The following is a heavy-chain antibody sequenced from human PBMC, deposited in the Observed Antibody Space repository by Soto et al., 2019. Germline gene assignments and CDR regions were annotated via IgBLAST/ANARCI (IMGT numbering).Heavy chain of an antibody. V-gene: IGHV1-8*01. CDR2: MNPNSGNT. CDR1: GYTFTSYD. Sequence: ASVKVSCKASGYTFTSYDINWVRQATGQGLEWMGWMNPNSGNTGYAQKFQGRVTMTRNTSISTAYMELSSLRSEDTAVYYCARVALTGGDYYYNYMDVWGKGTTVTVAS. J-gene: IGHJ6*03. CDR3: ARVALTGGDYYYNYMDV. D-gene: IGHD3-10*01.